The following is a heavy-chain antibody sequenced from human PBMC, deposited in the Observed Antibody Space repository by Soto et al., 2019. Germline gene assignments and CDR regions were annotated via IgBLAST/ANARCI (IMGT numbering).Heavy chain of an antibody. CDR2: ISGSGGST. CDR3: ARDLAYSGYDQNWFDP. D-gene: IGHD5-12*01. CDR1: GFTFNTYA. Sequence: VQLLESGGGLVQPGGSLRLSCAASGFTFNTYAMTWVRQAPGKGLEWVSLISGSGGSTYYADSVKGRFTISRDNSKNTLYLQMNGLRAEDTAVYYCARDLAYSGYDQNWFDPWGQGTLVTVSS. V-gene: IGHV3-23*01. J-gene: IGHJ5*02.